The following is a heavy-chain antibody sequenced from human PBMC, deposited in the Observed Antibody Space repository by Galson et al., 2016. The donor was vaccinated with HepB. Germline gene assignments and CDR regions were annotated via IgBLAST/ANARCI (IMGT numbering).Heavy chain of an antibody. V-gene: IGHV3-64D*09. CDR1: GFDFSVFS. CDR3: VHDLHSSFVS. J-gene: IGHJ5*01. D-gene: IGHD3-3*02. CDR2: IGPYGNGP. Sequence: SLRLSCAVSGFDFSVFSMHWVHQAPGKGLKYVSAIGPYGNGPYYADSVKDRFTISRDNSRDSLFLQMNSLRPEDTGVYYCVHDLHSSFVSWGQGTLVTVSS.